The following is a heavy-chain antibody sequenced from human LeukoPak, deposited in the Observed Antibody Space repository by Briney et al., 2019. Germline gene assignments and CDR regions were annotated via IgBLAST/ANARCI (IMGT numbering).Heavy chain of an antibody. CDR1: GYTFTSYG. V-gene: IGHV1-18*01. D-gene: IGHD3-22*01. Sequence: ASVNVSCTASGYTFTSYGISWVRQAPGQGLEWMGWISAYNGNTNYAQKLQGRVTMTTDTSTSTAYMELRSLRSDDTAVYYCARDLITMIVVVRDYYYYGMDVWGQGTTVTVSS. CDR3: ARDLITMIVVVRDYYYYGMDV. J-gene: IGHJ6*02. CDR2: ISAYNGNT.